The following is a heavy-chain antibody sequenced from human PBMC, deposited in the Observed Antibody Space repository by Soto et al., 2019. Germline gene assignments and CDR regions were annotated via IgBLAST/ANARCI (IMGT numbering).Heavy chain of an antibody. CDR1: GGTFSSYA. Sequence: SVKVSCKASGGTFSSYAISWVRQAPGQGLEWMGGIIPIFGTANYAQKFQGRVTITADESTSTAYMELSSLRSEDTAVYYCARSVDDYYYYYGMDVWGQGTTVTVSS. CDR2: IIPIFGTA. J-gene: IGHJ6*02. V-gene: IGHV1-69*13. CDR3: ARSVDDYYYYYGMDV.